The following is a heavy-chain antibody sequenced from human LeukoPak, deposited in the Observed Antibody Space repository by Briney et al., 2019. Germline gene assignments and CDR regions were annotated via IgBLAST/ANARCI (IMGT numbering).Heavy chain of an antibody. CDR1: GFTFDDYA. Sequence: GRSLRLSCAASGFTFDDYAMPWVRQAPGKGLEWVSGISWNSGSIGYADSVKGRFTISRDNAKNSLYLQMNSLRAEDTALYYCAKGAAAGQPNWFDPWGQGTLVTVSS. D-gene: IGHD6-13*01. J-gene: IGHJ5*02. V-gene: IGHV3-9*01. CDR2: ISWNSGSI. CDR3: AKGAAAGQPNWFDP.